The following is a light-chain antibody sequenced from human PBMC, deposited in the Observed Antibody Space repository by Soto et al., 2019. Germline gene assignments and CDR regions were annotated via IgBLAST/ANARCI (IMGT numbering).Light chain of an antibody. CDR2: QDS. Sequence: SYELTQPPSVSVSPGQTASITCSGDKLGDKYACWYQQKPGQSPVLVIYQDSKRPSGIPERFSGSNSGNTATLTISGTQAMYEAYYYCQAWDSSTVVFGGGTKVTVL. V-gene: IGLV3-1*01. J-gene: IGLJ2*01. CDR3: QAWDSSTVV. CDR1: KLGDKY.